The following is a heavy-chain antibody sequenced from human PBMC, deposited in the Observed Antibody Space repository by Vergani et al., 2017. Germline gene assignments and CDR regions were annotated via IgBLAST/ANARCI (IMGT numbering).Heavy chain of an antibody. V-gene: IGHV3-48*03. CDR2: ISRSGSTI. J-gene: IGHJ6*02. CDR3: ARDCKRFCYYYGMDV. CDR1: GFPFSSYE. D-gene: IGHD2/OR15-2a*01. Sequence: EVQLVESGGGLVQPGGSLRLSCAASGFPFSSYEMNWVRQAPGKGLEWVSYISRSGSTIYYADSVKGRFTISRDNAKNSLYLKMNSLRAEDTAVYYCARDCKRFCYYYGMDVWGQGTTVTVSS.